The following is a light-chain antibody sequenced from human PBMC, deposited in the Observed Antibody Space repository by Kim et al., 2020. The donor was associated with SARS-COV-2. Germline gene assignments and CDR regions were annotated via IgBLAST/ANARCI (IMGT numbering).Light chain of an antibody. CDR1: KLGDKY. CDR3: QAWDSSTVV. CDR2: QDS. J-gene: IGLJ2*01. V-gene: IGLV3-1*01. Sequence: GSQGQTASNTCSGDKLGDKYACWYQQKPGQSPVLVIYQDSKRPSGIPERFSGSNSGNTATLTISGTQAMDEADYYCQAWDSSTVVFGGGTQLTVL.